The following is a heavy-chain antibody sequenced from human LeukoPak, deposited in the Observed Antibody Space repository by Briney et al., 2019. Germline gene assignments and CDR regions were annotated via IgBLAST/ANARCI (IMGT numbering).Heavy chain of an antibody. J-gene: IGHJ6*03. Sequence: GGSLRLSCAASGFTLSSYWMSWVRQAPGKGLEWVGRIKSKTDGGTTDYAAAVKGRFTISRDDSKNTLYLQMNSLKTEDTAVYYCTTGRSPSGSWFGELWSRGYYYYYMDVWGKGTTVTISS. CDR3: TTGRSPSGSWFGELWSRGYYYYYMDV. D-gene: IGHD3-10*01. CDR2: IKSKTDGGTT. V-gene: IGHV3-15*01. CDR1: GFTLSSYW.